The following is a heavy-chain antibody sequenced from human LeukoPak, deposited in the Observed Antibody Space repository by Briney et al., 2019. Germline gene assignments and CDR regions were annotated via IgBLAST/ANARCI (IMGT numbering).Heavy chain of an antibody. CDR3: ARDPLGDSTYYFDY. J-gene: IGHJ4*02. CDR1: GFTFSSYA. Sequence: GGSLRLSCAASGFTFSSYAMSWVRQAPGKGLEWVSAIRNSGGSTYYADSVRGRFTISRDNSKNTLYLQMNSLRAEDTAVYYCARDPLGDSTYYFDYWGQGTLVTVSS. CDR2: IRNSGGST. V-gene: IGHV3-23*01. D-gene: IGHD2-21*01.